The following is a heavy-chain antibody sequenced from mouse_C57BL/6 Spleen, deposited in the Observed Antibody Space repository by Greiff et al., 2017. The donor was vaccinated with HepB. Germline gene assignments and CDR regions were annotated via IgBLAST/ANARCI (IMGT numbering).Heavy chain of an antibody. J-gene: IGHJ2*01. CDR2: IYPGSGNT. Sequence: QVQLKQSGAELVRPGASVKLSCKASGYTFTDYYINWVKQRPGPGLEWIARIYPGSGNTYYNEKFKGKATLTAETSSSTAYMQRSSLTSEDSAVYFCARSDYYGSSYGYFDYWGQGTTLTVSS. CDR3: ARSDYYGSSYGYFDY. CDR1: GYTFTDYY. V-gene: IGHV1-76*01. D-gene: IGHD1-1*01.